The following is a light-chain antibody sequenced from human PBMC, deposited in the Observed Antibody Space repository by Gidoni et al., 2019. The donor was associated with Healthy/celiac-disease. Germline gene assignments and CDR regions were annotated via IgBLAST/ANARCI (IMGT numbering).Light chain of an antibody. J-gene: IGKJ1*01. CDR1: QSISSY. V-gene: IGKV1-39*01. CDR3: QQSYSTPWT. Sequence: IQMTQSHSSLSASVGDRVTITCRASQSISSYLNWYQQKPGKAPKLLIYAASSLQSGVPSRFRGSGSGTDFTLTISSLQPEDFATYYCQQSYSTPWTFGQGTKVEIK. CDR2: AAS.